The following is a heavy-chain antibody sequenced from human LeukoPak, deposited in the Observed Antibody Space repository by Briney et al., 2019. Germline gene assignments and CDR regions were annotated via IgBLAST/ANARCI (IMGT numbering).Heavy chain of an antibody. D-gene: IGHD3-22*01. CDR1: GFTLSSYW. CDR2: IKQDGSEK. Sequence: GGSLRLSCAASGFTLSSYWMSWVRQAPGKGLEWVANIKQDGSEKYYVDSVKGRFTISRDNAKNSLYLQMNSLRAEDTAVYYCARDRYYYDSSGYYYFDYWGQRTLVTVSS. V-gene: IGHV3-7*01. CDR3: ARDRYYYDSSGYYYFDY. J-gene: IGHJ4*02.